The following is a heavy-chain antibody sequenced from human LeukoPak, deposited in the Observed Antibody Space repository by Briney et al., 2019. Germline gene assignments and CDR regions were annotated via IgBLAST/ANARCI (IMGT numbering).Heavy chain of an antibody. Sequence: GASVKVSCKASGYTFTSFYMHWVRQAPGQGLEWMGIINPSGGSTSYAQKFQGRVTMTRDTSTSTVYMELSSLRSEDTAVCYCARDGVPYYDSSGYHFDYWGQGTLVTVSS. CDR2: INPSGGST. V-gene: IGHV1-46*01. CDR1: GYTFTSFY. CDR3: ARDGVPYYDSSGYHFDY. D-gene: IGHD3-22*01. J-gene: IGHJ4*02.